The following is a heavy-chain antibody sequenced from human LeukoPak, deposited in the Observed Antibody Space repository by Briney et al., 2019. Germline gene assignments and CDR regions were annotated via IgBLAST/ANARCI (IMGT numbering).Heavy chain of an antibody. CDR2: ISAYNGNT. D-gene: IGHD2-2*01. CDR3: ARGYCSSTSCVFFDY. Sequence: SXXVSCKASGYTFTSYGISWVRQAPGQGLEWMGWISAYNGNTNYAQKLQGRVTMTTDTSTSTAYMVLRSLRSDDTAVYYCARGYCSSTSCVFFDYWGQGTLVTVSS. J-gene: IGHJ4*02. CDR1: GYTFTSYG. V-gene: IGHV1-18*01.